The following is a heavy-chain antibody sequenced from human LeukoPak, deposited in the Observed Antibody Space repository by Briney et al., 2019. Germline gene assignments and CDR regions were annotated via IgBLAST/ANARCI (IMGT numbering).Heavy chain of an antibody. Sequence: GGSLRLSGAVPEFTFSTNAMNWARQAQGKGLEWVSAVSGSGGSTYYTDSVKGRFTISRDNSKKTLYLQLSSLRVEDTAVYYCAKGGFGSSSWYDAFDIWGQGTMVTVSS. CDR3: AKGGFGSSSWYDAFDI. D-gene: IGHD6-13*01. CDR2: VSGSGGST. V-gene: IGHV3-23*01. J-gene: IGHJ3*02. CDR1: EFTFSTNA.